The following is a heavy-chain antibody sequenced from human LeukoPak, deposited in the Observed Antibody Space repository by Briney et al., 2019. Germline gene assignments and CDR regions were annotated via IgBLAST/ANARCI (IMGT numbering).Heavy chain of an antibody. D-gene: IGHD2-21*01. CDR1: GFTFSNYG. J-gene: IGHJ4*02. V-gene: IGHV3-30*02. CDR2: IRSDGSNK. CDR3: AKDRTSGDFGGDDY. Sequence: QPGGSLGLSCAASGFTFSNYGMHWVRQAPGKGLGWVAFIRSDGSNKYYADSVKGRFTISRDNSKNTLYLQMSSLRAEDTAVYYCAKDRTSGDFGGDDYWGQGTLITVSS.